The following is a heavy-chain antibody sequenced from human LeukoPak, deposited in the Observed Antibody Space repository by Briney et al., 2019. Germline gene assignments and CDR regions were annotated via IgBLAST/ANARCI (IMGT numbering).Heavy chain of an antibody. J-gene: IGHJ4*02. D-gene: IGHD3-22*01. CDR1: GGSISSGGYY. CDR2: IYYSGSA. Sequence: TLSLTCTVSGGSISSGGYYWSWIRQHPGKGLEWIGYIYYSGSAYYNPSLKSRVTISVDTSKNQFSLKLSSVTAADTAVYYCAGYSLDYYDSRADYWGQGTLVTVSS. V-gene: IGHV4-31*03. CDR3: AGYSLDYYDSRADY.